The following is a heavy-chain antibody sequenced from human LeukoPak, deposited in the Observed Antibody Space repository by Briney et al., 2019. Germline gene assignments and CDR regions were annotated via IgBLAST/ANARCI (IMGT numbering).Heavy chain of an antibody. Sequence: GGSLRLSCAASGFTFSSYSMNWVRQAPGKGLEWVSYISSSSSTIYYADSVKGRFTISRDNAKNSLYLQMNSLRAEDTAVYYCARDPRVEQDYWGQGTLVTVSS. CDR3: ARDPRVEQDY. V-gene: IGHV3-48*01. CDR1: GFTFSSYS. CDR2: ISSSSSTI. J-gene: IGHJ4*02. D-gene: IGHD6-13*01.